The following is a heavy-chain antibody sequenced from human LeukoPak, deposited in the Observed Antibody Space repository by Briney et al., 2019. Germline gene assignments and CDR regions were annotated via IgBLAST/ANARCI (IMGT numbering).Heavy chain of an antibody. CDR1: GFTFSSYN. J-gene: IGHJ4*02. Sequence: GGSLRLSCAASGFTFSSYNMNWVRQAPGKGLEWVSSISSSSSYIYYADSVKGRFTISRDNARNSLYLQMNSLRAEDTAVYYCVRDTDQYCGRDCYVDYWGQGTLVTVSS. D-gene: IGHD2-21*02. V-gene: IGHV3-21*01. CDR3: VRDTDQYCGRDCYVDY. CDR2: ISSSSSYI.